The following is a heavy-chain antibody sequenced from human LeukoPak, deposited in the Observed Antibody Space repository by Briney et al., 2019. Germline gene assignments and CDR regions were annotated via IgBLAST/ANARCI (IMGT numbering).Heavy chain of an antibody. V-gene: IGHV3-23*01. CDR1: GFTFSSYA. D-gene: IGHD6-13*01. Sequence: GESLKISCAASGFTFSSYAMSWVRQAPGKGLEWVSAISGSGGSTYYADSVKGRFTISRDNSKNTLYLQMNSLRAEDTAVYYCAKDHYEQQLVYDAFDIWGQGTMVTVSS. J-gene: IGHJ3*02. CDR2: ISGSGGST. CDR3: AKDHYEQQLVYDAFDI.